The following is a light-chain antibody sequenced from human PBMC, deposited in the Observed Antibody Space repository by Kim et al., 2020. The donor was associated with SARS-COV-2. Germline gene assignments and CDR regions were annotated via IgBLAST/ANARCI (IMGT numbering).Light chain of an antibody. Sequence: DIQMNQSPSSLAASVGDRVTIGCRASQSISTYLNWYQQKPGKAPKLLIYGASTLQSGVPSRFSGSGSGTDFILTISSLQPEDFATYYCQQSHSTPLLTFGGGTKLEI. J-gene: IGKJ4*01. CDR2: GAS. CDR3: QQSHSTPLLT. CDR1: QSISTY. V-gene: IGKV1-39*01.